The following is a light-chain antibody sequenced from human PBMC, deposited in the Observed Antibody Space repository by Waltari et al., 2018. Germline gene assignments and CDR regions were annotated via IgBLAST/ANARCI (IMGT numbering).Light chain of an antibody. CDR3: QQYRSTLWT. CDR1: SVLFSTNNKNY. J-gene: IGKJ1*01. Sequence: SVLFSTNNKNYLAWYQQKTGQPPKLLFYGASTRESGVPDRFSGSGSGTDFTLTISSLQAEDVAVYYCQQYRSTLWTFGQGTRVEIK. V-gene: IGKV4-1*01. CDR2: GAS.